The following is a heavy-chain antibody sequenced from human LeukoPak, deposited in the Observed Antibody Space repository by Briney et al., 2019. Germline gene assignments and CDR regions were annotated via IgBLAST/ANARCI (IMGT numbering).Heavy chain of an antibody. CDR1: GFTFSSYS. J-gene: IGHJ5*02. Sequence: GSLRLSCAASGFTFSSYSMNWVRQPPGKGLEWIGEINHSGSTNYNPSLKSRVTISVDTSKNQFSLKLSSVTAADTAVYYCARGRTRVPYNWFDPWGQGTLVTVSS. D-gene: IGHD1-1*01. V-gene: IGHV4-34*01. CDR3: ARGRTRVPYNWFDP. CDR2: INHSGST.